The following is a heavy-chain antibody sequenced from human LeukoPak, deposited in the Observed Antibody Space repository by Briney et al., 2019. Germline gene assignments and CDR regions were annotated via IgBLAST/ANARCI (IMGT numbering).Heavy chain of an antibody. V-gene: IGHV1-18*01. J-gene: IGHJ6*02. CDR3: ARDRFSSGRYYYYGMDV. CDR2: ISAYNGNT. CDR1: GYTLTELS. D-gene: IGHD6-19*01. Sequence: ASVKVSCKVSGYTLTELSMHWVRQAPGQGLEWMGWISAYNGNTNYAQKLQGRVTMTTDTSTSTAYMELRSLRSDDTAVYYCARDRFSSGRYYYYGMDVWGQGTTVTVSS.